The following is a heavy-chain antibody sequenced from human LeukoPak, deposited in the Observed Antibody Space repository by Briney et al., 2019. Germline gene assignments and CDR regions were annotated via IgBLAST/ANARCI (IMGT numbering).Heavy chain of an antibody. J-gene: IGHJ5*02. CDR1: GGSISSSNW. V-gene: IGHV4-4*02. CDR2: IYHSGST. Sequence: SGTLSLTCAVSGGSISSSNWWSWVRQPPGKGLEWIGEIYHSGSTNYNPSLKSRVTISVDKSKNQFPLKLSSVTAADTAVYYCARGLLWFGELLGGFDPWGQETLVTVSS. CDR3: ARGLLWFGELLGGFDP. D-gene: IGHD3-10*01.